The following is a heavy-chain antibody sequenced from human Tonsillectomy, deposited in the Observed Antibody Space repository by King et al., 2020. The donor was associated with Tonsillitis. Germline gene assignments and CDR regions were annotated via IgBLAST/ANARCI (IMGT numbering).Heavy chain of an antibody. CDR2: INQDGSEG. J-gene: IGHJ6*03. V-gene: IGHV3-7*03. CDR3: AKEDWWYMDV. CDR1: GFTFSNHY. D-gene: IGHD2-8*02. Sequence: QLVQSGGGLVQSGGSLRLSCAASGFTFSNHYMTWVRQAPGKGLECVAKINQDGSEGYYVDSVKGRFTISRDNAKNSLYLQMNSLRAEDTAVYYCAKEDWWYMDVWGKGTTVTVSS.